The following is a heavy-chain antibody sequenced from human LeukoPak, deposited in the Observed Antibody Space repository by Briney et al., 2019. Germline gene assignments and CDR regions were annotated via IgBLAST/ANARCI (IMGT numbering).Heavy chain of an antibody. J-gene: IGHJ4*02. D-gene: IGHD6-13*01. CDR2: INPNSGGT. CDR3: ARVLYSSSWYLGY. CDR1: GYTFTGYY. V-gene: IGHV1-2*02. Sequence: ASVKVSCKASGYTFTGYYMHWVRQAPGQGLEWMGWINPNSGGTNYAQKFQGRVTMTRDTSISTAYMELSRLRSDDTAVYYCARVLYSSSWYLGYWGQGTLVTVSS.